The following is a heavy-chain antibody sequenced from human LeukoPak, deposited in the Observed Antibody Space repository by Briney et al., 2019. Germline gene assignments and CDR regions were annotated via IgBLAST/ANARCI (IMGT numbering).Heavy chain of an antibody. J-gene: IGHJ2*01. CDR2: IKQDGSEK. V-gene: IGHV3-7*01. Sequence: PGGSLRLSCAASGFTFSSYWMSWVRQAPGKGLEWVANIKQDGSEKYYVDSVKGRFTISRDNAKNSLYLQMNSLRAEDTAVYYCARVSSSWWLWYLDLWGRGTLVTVSS. D-gene: IGHD6-13*01. CDR1: GFTFSSYW. CDR3: ARVSSSWWLWYLDL.